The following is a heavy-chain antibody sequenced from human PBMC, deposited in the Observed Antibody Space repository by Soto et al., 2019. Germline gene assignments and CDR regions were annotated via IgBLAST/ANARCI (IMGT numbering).Heavy chain of an antibody. CDR1: GFTFSAYA. Sequence: GGSLRLSCAASGFTFSAYAMHWVRQAPGKGLEWVALISYDGSNKYYADSVKGRFTISRDNSKNTLYLQMNSLRAEDTAVYYCARGAYYYDSSGYSGAFDIWGQGTMVTVSS. CDR3: ARGAYYYDSSGYSGAFDI. CDR2: ISYDGSNK. D-gene: IGHD3-22*01. V-gene: IGHV3-30-3*01. J-gene: IGHJ3*02.